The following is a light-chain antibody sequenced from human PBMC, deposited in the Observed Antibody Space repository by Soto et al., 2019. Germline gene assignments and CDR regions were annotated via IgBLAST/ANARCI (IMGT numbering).Light chain of an antibody. Sequence: DIQMTQSPSTLSGSVGDRVTITCRASQTISSWLAWYQQKPGKAPKLLIYKASTLKSGFPSRFSGSGSGTEVTLAISSRQPDDFATYYCQNYNSYSEAFGQGTKVEFK. CDR3: QNYNSYSEA. J-gene: IGKJ1*01. CDR2: KAS. CDR1: QTISSW. V-gene: IGKV1-5*03.